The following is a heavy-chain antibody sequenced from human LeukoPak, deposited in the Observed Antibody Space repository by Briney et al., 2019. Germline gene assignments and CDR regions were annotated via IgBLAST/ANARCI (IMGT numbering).Heavy chain of an antibody. Sequence: SETLSLTCTVSGGSISSYYWSWIRQPPGKGLEWIGYIYYSGSTNYNPSLKSRVTISVDTSKNQFSLKLSSVTAADTAVYYCARDSYDFWSGYPNMNYFDYWGQGTPVTVSS. J-gene: IGHJ4*02. CDR2: IYYSGST. CDR1: GGSISSYY. V-gene: IGHV4-59*01. D-gene: IGHD3-3*01. CDR3: ARDSYDFWSGYPNMNYFDY.